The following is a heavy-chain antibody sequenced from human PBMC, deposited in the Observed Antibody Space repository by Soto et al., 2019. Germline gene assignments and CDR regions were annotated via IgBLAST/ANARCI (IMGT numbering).Heavy chain of an antibody. CDR2: INHSGST. CDR1: GGSFSGYY. D-gene: IGHD5-12*01. Sequence: PSETLSLTCAVYGGSFSGYYWSWIRQPPGKGLEWIGEINHSGSTNYNPSLKSRVTISVDTPKNQFSLKLSSVTAADTAVYYCARSEKGMATILDYWGRGILVTVSS. V-gene: IGHV4-34*01. J-gene: IGHJ4*02. CDR3: ARSEKGMATILDY.